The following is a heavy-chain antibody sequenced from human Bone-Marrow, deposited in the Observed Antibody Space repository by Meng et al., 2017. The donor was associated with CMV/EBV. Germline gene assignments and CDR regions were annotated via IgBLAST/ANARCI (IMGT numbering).Heavy chain of an antibody. J-gene: IGHJ4*02. CDR1: GFTFSDYY. Sequence: GESLTISCAASGFTFSDYYMSWIRQAPGKGLEWVSYISSSGSTIYYADSVKGRFTISRDNAKNSLYLQMNSLRAEDTAVYYCARVVVQLCDYWGQRMLVTVSS. CDR2: ISSSGSTI. V-gene: IGHV3-11*04. D-gene: IGHD5-18*01. CDR3: ARVVVQLCDY.